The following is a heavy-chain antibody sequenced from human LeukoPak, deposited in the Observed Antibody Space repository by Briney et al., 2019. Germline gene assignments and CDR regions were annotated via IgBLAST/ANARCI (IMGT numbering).Heavy chain of an antibody. V-gene: IGHV1-2*02. Sequence: ASVKVSCKASGYTFTGYYMYWVRQAPGQGLEWMGWINPNSGGTNYAQEFQGRVTMTRDTSISTAYMELSRLRSDDTAVYYCARGYSSSTQSFDYWGQGTLVTVSS. CDR2: INPNSGGT. D-gene: IGHD6-13*01. J-gene: IGHJ4*02. CDR3: ARGYSSSTQSFDY. CDR1: GYTFTGYY.